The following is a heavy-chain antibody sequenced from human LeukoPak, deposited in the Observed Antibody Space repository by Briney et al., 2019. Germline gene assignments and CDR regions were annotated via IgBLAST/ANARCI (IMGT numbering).Heavy chain of an antibody. D-gene: IGHD3-3*01. J-gene: IGHJ3*02. CDR1: GYSISSGYY. CDR3: AVLFTIFGVVSSDAFDI. V-gene: IGHV4-38-2*01. CDR2: IYHSGSA. Sequence: SETLSLTCAVSGYSISSGYYWGWIRPPPGKGLEWIGIIYHSGSAYYNPSLKSRVTISVDTSKNQFSLKLSSVTAADTAVYYCAVLFTIFGVVSSDAFDIWGQGTMVTVSS.